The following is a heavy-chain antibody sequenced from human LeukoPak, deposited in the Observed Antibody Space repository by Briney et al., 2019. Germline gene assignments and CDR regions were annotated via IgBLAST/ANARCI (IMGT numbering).Heavy chain of an antibody. CDR2: ISWNSGSI. CDR3: AKSRAVAGSYYYGMDV. V-gene: IGHV3-9*01. Sequence: PGGSLRLSCAASGFTFDDYAMHWVRQAPGKGLEWVSGISWNSGSIGYADSVKGRFTISRDNAKNSLYLQMNSLRAEDTALYYCAKSRAVAGSYYYGMDVWGQGTTVTVSS. J-gene: IGHJ6*02. D-gene: IGHD6-19*01. CDR1: GFTFDDYA.